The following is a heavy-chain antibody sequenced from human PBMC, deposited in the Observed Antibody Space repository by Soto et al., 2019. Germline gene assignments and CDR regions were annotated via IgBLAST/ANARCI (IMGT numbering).Heavy chain of an antibody. Sequence: LSLTCTVSGGSISSGGYYWSWIRQHPGKGLEWIGYIYYSGSTYYNPSLKSRVTISVDTSKNQFSLKLSSVTAADTAVYYCARVDLAMVPFDYWGQGTLVTV. CDR1: GGSISSGGYY. CDR3: ARVDLAMVPFDY. CDR2: IYYSGST. J-gene: IGHJ4*02. D-gene: IGHD5-18*01. V-gene: IGHV4-31*03.